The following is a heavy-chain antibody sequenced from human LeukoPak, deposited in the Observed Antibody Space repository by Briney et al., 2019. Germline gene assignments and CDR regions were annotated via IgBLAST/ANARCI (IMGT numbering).Heavy chain of an antibody. CDR3: AKDRGIISDY. D-gene: IGHD3-10*01. J-gene: IGHJ4*02. CDR2: IRYDGSNK. Sequence: GGSLRLSCAASGFTFISYGMHWVRQAPGKGLEWVAFIRYDGSNKYYADSVKGRFTISRDNSKNTLYLQMNSLRAEDTAVYYCAKDRGIISDYWGQGTLVTVSS. V-gene: IGHV3-30*02. CDR1: GFTFISYG.